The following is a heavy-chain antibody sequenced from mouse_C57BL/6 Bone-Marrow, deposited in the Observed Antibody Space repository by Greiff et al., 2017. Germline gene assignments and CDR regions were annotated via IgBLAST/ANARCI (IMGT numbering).Heavy chain of an antibody. J-gene: IGHJ4*01. D-gene: IGHD2-1*01. CDR2: IDPEDGET. CDR3: ARLYYGNPYAMHY. CDR1: GFNINDYY. V-gene: IGHV14-2*01. Sequence: VQLQQSGAELVKPGASVKLSCTASGFNINDYYMHWVKQRTEQGLEWIGRIDPEDGETKYAPKFQGKATITADTSSNTAYLQLSSLTSEDTAVYYCARLYYGNPYAMHYWGQGTSVTVSS.